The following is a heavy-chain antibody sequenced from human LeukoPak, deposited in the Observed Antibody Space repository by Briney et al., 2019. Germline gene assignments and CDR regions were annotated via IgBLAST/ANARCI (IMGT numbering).Heavy chain of an antibody. J-gene: IGHJ4*02. Sequence: PSESLSLTCTVSGGSISSSSYYWGWIRQPPGKGLEWIGSISYSGSPNYNPSLKSRVTISVDTSKHQFSLKLSSVTAADTAVYYCATRIAAAGTPWDYWGQGTLVTVSS. CDR2: ISYSGSP. V-gene: IGHV4-39*01. CDR1: GGSISSSSYY. CDR3: ATRIAAAGTPWDY. D-gene: IGHD6-13*01.